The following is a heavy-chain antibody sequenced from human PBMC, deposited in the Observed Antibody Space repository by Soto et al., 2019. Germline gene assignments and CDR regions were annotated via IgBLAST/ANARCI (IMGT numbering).Heavy chain of an antibody. CDR2: IWFDGSNK. CDR1: GFTFSNYG. V-gene: IGHV3-33*01. CDR3: ARDTFGSGSSGPFDY. D-gene: IGHD3-10*01. J-gene: IGHJ4*02. Sequence: QVQLVESGGGVVQPGRSLRLSCAASGFTFSNYGMHWVRQAPGKGLEWVAVIWFDGSNKYYADSVKGRFTISRDNSKNTLYLQMNSLRAEDTALYYCARDTFGSGSSGPFDYWGQGTLVTVSS.